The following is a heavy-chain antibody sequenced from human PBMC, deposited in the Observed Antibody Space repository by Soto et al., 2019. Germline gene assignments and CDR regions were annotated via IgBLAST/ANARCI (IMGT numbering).Heavy chain of an antibody. Sequence: SGKVCCKASGGTFSSYAISWVRQAPGQGLEWMGGIIPIFGTANYAQKFQGRVTITADESTSTAYMELSSLRSEDTAVYYCARATFIYYGMDVWGQGTTVPVS. CDR3: ARATFIYYGMDV. CDR2: IIPIFGTA. V-gene: IGHV1-69*13. CDR1: GGTFSSYA. J-gene: IGHJ6*02.